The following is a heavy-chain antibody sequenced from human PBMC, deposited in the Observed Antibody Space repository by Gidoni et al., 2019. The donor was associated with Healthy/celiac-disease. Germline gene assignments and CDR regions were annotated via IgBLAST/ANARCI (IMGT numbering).Heavy chain of an antibody. J-gene: IGHJ6*02. CDR2: IVVGSGNT. Sequence: MQLPHSGPSAQERMTSVKASCKACGFISTSSATQWVRQARGQRLEWIGWIVVGSGNTNYAQKCQERVTITRNISTSTAYMELSSLRSEDTAVYYCAADRPNTMVRRVNYYGMDVWGQGTTVTVSS. D-gene: IGHD3-10*01. V-gene: IGHV1-58*02. CDR1: GFISTSSA. CDR3: AADRPNTMVRRVNYYGMDV.